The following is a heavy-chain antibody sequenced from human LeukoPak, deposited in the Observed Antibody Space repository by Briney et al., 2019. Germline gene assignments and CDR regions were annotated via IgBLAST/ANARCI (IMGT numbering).Heavy chain of an antibody. J-gene: IGHJ4*02. CDR2: MWFDGSKI. V-gene: IGHV3-33*01. Sequence: GGSLRLSCAASGFAFSNYAMHWVRQAPGKGLEWVALMWFDGSKIYYADSVKGRFTFSRDNAKNSLYLQMNSLRAEDTAVYYCARTGRLQYGDYVAFDYWGQGTLVTVSS. D-gene: IGHD4-17*01. CDR3: ARTGRLQYGDYVAFDY. CDR1: GFAFSNYA.